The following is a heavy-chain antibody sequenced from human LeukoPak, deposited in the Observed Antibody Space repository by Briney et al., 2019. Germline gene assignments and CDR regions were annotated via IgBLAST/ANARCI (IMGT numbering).Heavy chain of an antibody. V-gene: IGHV3-7*05. CDR3: ASHSRGWYFFHC. J-gene: IGHJ4*02. Sequence: GGSLRLSCVASGFTFSSYWMSWVRQAPGKGLEWVANINEDGSEKYYVDSVKGRFTISRDNAKSSLHLQLNSLRAEDTDVYYCASHSRGWYFFHCWGRGTMVTVS. CDR1: GFTFSSYW. CDR2: INEDGSEK. D-gene: IGHD6-19*01.